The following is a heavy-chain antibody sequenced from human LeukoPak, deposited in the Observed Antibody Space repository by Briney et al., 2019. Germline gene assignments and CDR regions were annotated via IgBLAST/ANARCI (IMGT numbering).Heavy chain of an antibody. V-gene: IGHV3-23*01. Sequence: PGGSLRLSCAASGFTFSNYAMSWVRQAPGKGLEWVSALSGGGDYTVYADSVKGRFAISRDNSKNTLYLQMNGLRAEDTAVYYCAKGASCGGDCYSYFDYWGQGTLVTVSS. CDR2: LSGGGDYT. CDR3: AKGASCGGDCYSYFDY. CDR1: GFTFSNYA. D-gene: IGHD2-21*02. J-gene: IGHJ4*02.